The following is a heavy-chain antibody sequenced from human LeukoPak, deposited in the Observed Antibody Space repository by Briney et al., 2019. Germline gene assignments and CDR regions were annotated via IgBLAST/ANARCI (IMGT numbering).Heavy chain of an antibody. CDR2: IGTYNGNT. Sequence: ASVKVSCKPSGDSFSNYGISWVRQAPGRGLEWMGWIGTYNGNTNYAQKFQGRVTMTTDTSTSTAYMELRSLRFDDTAVYYCARVFTIFGVVITYYMDVWGKGTTVTVSS. CDR1: GDSFSNYG. D-gene: IGHD3-3*01. CDR3: ARVFTIFGVVITYYMDV. V-gene: IGHV1-18*01. J-gene: IGHJ6*03.